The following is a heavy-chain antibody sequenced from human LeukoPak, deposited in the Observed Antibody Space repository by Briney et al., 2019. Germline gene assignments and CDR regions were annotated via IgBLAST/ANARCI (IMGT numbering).Heavy chain of an antibody. CDR3: AKQLGYCSDGSCYFPY. J-gene: IGHJ4*02. CDR2: IRGSGGSA. CDR1: GFTFSSYA. Sequence: GGSLRLSCAASGFTFSSYAMSWVRQAPGKGPEWVSAIRGSGGSAYYADSVKGRFTISRDNSKKTLYVQMNSLRAEDTAIYYCAKQLGYCSDGSCYFPYWGQGTLVTVSS. D-gene: IGHD2-15*01. V-gene: IGHV3-23*01.